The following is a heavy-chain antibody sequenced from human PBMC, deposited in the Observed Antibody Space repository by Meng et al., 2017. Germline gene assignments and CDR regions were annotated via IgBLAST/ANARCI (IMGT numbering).Heavy chain of an antibody. J-gene: IGHJ5*02. Sequence: ASVKVSCKASGYTFTSYDINWVRQATGQGLKWMGWMNPNSGNTGYAQKFQGRVTITRNTSISTAYMELSSLRSEDTAVYYCARGGSGGKENWFDPWGQGNLVTVSS. CDR2: MNPNSGNT. CDR1: GYTFTSYD. V-gene: IGHV1-8*03. D-gene: IGHD2-15*01. CDR3: ARGGSGGKENWFDP.